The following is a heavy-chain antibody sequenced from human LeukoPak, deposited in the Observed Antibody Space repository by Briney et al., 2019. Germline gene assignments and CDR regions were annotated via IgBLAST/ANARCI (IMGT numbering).Heavy chain of an antibody. D-gene: IGHD3-10*01. CDR3: AKKILWFGEYLTR. V-gene: IGHV3-23*01. J-gene: IGHJ4*02. CDR1: GFTFRSYG. Sequence: GGSLRLSCAASGFTFRSYGMSWVRQAPGKGLEWVSAISGSGGNTYYADSVKGRFTISRDNSKNTLYLQMNSLRAEDTAVYYCAKKILWFGEYLTRWGQGTLVTVSS. CDR2: ISGSGGNT.